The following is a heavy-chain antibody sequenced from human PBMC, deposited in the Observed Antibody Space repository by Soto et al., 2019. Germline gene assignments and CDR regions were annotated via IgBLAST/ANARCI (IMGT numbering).Heavy chain of an antibody. D-gene: IGHD1-26*01. V-gene: IGHV4-31*03. CDR3: VRDTTRIRGMDV. CDR2: AYYTGNT. J-gene: IGHJ6*02. CDR1: GASITRGGYY. Sequence: SETLSLTCTVSGASITRGGYYWTWVRQLPGRGLEWIGYAYYTGNTNYNPSLKSRLAISVDTSKNQFSLRLSSVTAADSALYYCVRDTTRIRGMDVWGPGTTVTVSS.